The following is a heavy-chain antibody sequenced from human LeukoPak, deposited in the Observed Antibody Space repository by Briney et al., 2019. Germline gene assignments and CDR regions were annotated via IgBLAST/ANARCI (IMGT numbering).Heavy chain of an antibody. D-gene: IGHD7-27*01. CDR3: ARVLGTYGPVEHPDY. Sequence: SVRVSCKASGGTFSSYAISWVRQAPGQGLEWMGRIIPIFGTANYAQKFQGRVTITTDESTSTAYMELSSLRSEDTAVYYCARVLGTYGPVEHPDYWGQGTLVTVSS. CDR2: IIPIFGTA. J-gene: IGHJ4*02. CDR1: GGTFSSYA. V-gene: IGHV1-69*05.